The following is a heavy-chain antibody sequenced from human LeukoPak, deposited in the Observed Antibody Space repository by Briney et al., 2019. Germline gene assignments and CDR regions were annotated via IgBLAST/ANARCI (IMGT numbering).Heavy chain of an antibody. J-gene: IGHJ4*02. Sequence: KPSETLSLTCTVSGGSISSYYWSWIRQPPGKGLEWIGYIYYSGSTNYNPSLKSRVTISVDTSKNQLSLKLSSVTAADTAVYYCARHRGPRGSGWYRLGWYFDYWGQGTLVTVSS. D-gene: IGHD6-19*01. CDR3: ARHRGPRGSGWYRLGWYFDY. CDR1: GGSISSYY. V-gene: IGHV4-59*08. CDR2: IYYSGST.